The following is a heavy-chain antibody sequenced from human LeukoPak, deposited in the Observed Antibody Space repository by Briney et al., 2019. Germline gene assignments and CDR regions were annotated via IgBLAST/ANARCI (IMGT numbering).Heavy chain of an antibody. J-gene: IGHJ4*02. CDR3: ARILAVASFHPFDY. V-gene: IGHV3-11*03. CDR2: ISSSSSYT. CDR1: GFTVSSNY. D-gene: IGHD6-19*01. Sequence: GGSLRLSCAASGFTVSSNYMSWFRQAPGKGLEWVSYISSSSSYTNYADSVKGRFTISRDNAKKSLYLQMNSLRAEDTAVYYCARILAVASFHPFDYWGQGTLVTVSS.